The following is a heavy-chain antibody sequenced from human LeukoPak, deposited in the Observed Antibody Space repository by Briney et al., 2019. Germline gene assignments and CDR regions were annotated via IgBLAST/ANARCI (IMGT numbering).Heavy chain of an antibody. CDR3: TRDPDGGGYASGWPDF. V-gene: IGHV3-23*01. CDR1: GFTFSSYA. CDR2: ISGSGGST. D-gene: IGHD6-19*01. J-gene: IGHJ4*02. Sequence: GGSLRLSCAASGFTFSSYAMSWVRQAPGKGLEWVSAISGSGGSTYYADSVKGRFTISRDSPMNTLYLQMNSLRVDDTAVYYCTRDPDGGGYASGWPDFWGQGTLVTVSS.